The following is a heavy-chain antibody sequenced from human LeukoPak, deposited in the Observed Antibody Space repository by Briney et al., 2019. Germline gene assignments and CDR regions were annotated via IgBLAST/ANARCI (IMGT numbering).Heavy chain of an antibody. CDR1: GFTFSTYG. CDR3: GKVDSIAWYLDS. J-gene: IGHJ4*02. Sequence: GGTLRLSCAASGFTFSTYGITWVRQAPGKGLEWVSGISGSGASTYYADSVEGRFTISRDNSKNTVYLQMNSLRVEETAVYYCGKVDSIAWYLDSWGQGTLVTVSS. V-gene: IGHV3-23*01. D-gene: IGHD6-19*01. CDR2: ISGSGAST.